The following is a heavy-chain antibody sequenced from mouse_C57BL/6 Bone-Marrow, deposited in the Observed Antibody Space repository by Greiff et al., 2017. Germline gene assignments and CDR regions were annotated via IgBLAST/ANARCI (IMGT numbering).Heavy chain of an antibody. CDR3: AHYYGSSFDY. V-gene: IGHV1-50*01. CDR2: IDPSDSYT. J-gene: IGHJ2*01. Sequence: QVQLQQPGAELVKPGASVKLSCKASGYTFTSYWMQWVKQRPGKGLEWIGEIDPSDSYTNYNQKFKGKATLTVDTSSSTAYMQLSSLTSEDSAVYYCAHYYGSSFDYWGQGTTLTVSS. D-gene: IGHD1-1*01. CDR1: GYTFTSYW.